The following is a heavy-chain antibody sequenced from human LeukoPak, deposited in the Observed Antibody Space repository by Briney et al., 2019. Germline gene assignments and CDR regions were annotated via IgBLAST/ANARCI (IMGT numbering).Heavy chain of an antibody. V-gene: IGHV4-4*07. Sequence: PSETLSLTCTVSGGSISNYYWSWIRQPAGKGLEWIGRIYTSGSTNYNPSLKSRVTMSVDTSKNQFSLKLSSVTAADTAVYYCARGPLDFWSGYSNTAEYFQHWGQGTLVTVSS. J-gene: IGHJ1*01. CDR2: IYTSGST. CDR1: GGSISNYY. D-gene: IGHD3-3*01. CDR3: ARGPLDFWSGYSNTAEYFQH.